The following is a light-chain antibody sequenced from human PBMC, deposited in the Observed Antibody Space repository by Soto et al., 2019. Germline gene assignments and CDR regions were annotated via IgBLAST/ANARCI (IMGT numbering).Light chain of an antibody. CDR2: GAS. CDR3: XXXXSSYT. Sequence: EIVLTQSPGTLSLSPGERATLSCRASQSVSYIYLAWYQQKPGQAPRLLIYGASSRATGIPDRFSGSGSGTDFTLTXSXLXPXXXAXXXXXXXXSSYTFGQGTKLEIK. CDR1: QSVSYIY. V-gene: IGKV3-20*01. J-gene: IGKJ2*01.